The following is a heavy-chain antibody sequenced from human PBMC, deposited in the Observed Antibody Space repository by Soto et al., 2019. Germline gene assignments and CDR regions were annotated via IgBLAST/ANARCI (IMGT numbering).Heavy chain of an antibody. CDR1: GFTFSSHA. J-gene: IGHJ5*02. D-gene: IGHD1-1*01. V-gene: IGHV3-23*01. CDR2: IRGGGGST. CDR3: AKVPKKTGTGWFGP. Sequence: EVQLLESGGGLVQPGGSLRLSCADSGFTFSSHAMSWVRQTPGKGLEWVSAIRGGGGSTYSADSVKDRFTSSRDNSKNTVYLQMSSLGAEDTAIYYCAKVPKKTGTGWFGPWGQGTRVTVS.